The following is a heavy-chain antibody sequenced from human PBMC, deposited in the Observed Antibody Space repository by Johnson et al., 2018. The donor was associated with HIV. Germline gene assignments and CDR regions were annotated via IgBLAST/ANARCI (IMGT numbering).Heavy chain of an antibody. J-gene: IGHJ3*02. Sequence: MQLVESGGGLVQPGGSLRLSCAASEFTFSNYDMHWVRQATGKGLEWVSAIGSAVDTYYPGSVKGRFTISRENAKNSLYLQMNSLTAGDTAVYYCARGYYYGSGSYYNSGAFDIWGQGTMVTVSS. D-gene: IGHD3-10*01. V-gene: IGHV3-13*01. CDR3: ARGYYYGSGSYYNSGAFDI. CDR2: IGSAVDT. CDR1: EFTFSNYD.